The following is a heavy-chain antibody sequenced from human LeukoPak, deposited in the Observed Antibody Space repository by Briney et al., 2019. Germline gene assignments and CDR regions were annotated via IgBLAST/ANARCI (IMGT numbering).Heavy chain of an antibody. D-gene: IGHD2-2*01. CDR3: ARDHAYRTDY. V-gene: IGHV3-7*01. CDR1: GFSFSDDW. J-gene: IGHJ4*02. CDR2: INQDESKK. Sequence: GGSLRLSCAASGFSFSDDWMCWVRQAPGKGLEWVANINQDESKKYYVDSVKGRFTISRDDAKNSLYLQMSSLRAEDTAVYYCARDHAYRTDYWGQGTLVTVSS.